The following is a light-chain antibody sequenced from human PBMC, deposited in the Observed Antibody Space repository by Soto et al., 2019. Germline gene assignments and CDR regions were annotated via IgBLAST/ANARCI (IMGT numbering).Light chain of an antibody. J-gene: IGKJ5*01. CDR2: GAS. CDR3: QQYHNWPPIT. CDR1: QSVSTK. V-gene: IGKV3-15*01. Sequence: LMTPSPGSLSLSXAATATLSXXASQSVSTKLAWYQQKPGQAPRLLINGASTRATGVPARFSGWGSGTEFTLTISSLQSEDFAVYYCQQYHNWPPITFGQGTRLGL.